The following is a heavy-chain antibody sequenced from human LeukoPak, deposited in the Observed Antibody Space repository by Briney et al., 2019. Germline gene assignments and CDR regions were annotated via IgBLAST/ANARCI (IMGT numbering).Heavy chain of an antibody. CDR2: ISISGVTK. J-gene: IGHJ4*02. D-gene: IGHD5/OR15-5a*01. CDR3: TSHGSTYYFDY. Sequence: LSGGSLRLSCATSGLTFSRYDYNWVRQAPGKGLEWISYISISGVTKYYADSVRGRFTVSRDNARDSLYLQMDSLRAEDTATYYCTSHGSTYYFDYCGQGTQVTVSS. CDR1: GLTFSRYD. V-gene: IGHV3-48*03.